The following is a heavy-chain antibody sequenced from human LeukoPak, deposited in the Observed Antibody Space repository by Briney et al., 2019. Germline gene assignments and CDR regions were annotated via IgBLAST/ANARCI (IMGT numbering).Heavy chain of an antibody. J-gene: IGHJ4*02. D-gene: IGHD3-16*01. CDR3: ARGGSPIKD. V-gene: IGHV4-59*01. CDR2: IYYSGST. CDR1: GGSISSYY. Sequence: SETLSLTCTVSGGSISSYYWSWIRQPPGKGLEWIGYIYYSGSTNYNPSLKSRVTISVDTSKNQFSLKLSSVTAADTAVYYCARGGSPIKDWGQGTLVTVSP.